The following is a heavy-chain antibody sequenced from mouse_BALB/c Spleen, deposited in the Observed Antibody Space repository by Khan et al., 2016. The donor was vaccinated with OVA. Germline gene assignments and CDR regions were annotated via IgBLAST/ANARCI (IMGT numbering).Heavy chain of an antibody. V-gene: IGHV5-6*01. D-gene: IGHD4-1*01. J-gene: IGHJ3*01. CDR2: ISSDGTYT. CDR3: ADHLTGSFAY. Sequence: EVQLVESGGDFVKPGGSLKLSCAASGFTFSVYSMSWVRQTPDKRLEWVATISSDGTYTHYPDSVKGRFTISRDNAKNTLYLQVISLKSEDTAMYFCADHLTGSFAYWGHGTLVTVSA. CDR1: GFTFSVYS.